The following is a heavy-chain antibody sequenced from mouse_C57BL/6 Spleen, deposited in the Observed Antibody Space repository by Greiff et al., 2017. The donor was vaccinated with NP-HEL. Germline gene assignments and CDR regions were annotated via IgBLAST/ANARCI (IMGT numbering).Heavy chain of an antibody. D-gene: IGHD1-1*01. V-gene: IGHV1-18*01. CDR1: GYTFTDYN. CDR3: ARGAITTVVALYYYAMDY. CDR2: INPNNGGT. J-gene: IGHJ4*01. Sequence: EVKLQESGPELVKPGASVKISCKASGYTFTDYNMDWVKQSHGKSLEWIGDINPNNGGTIYNQKFKGKATLTVDKSSSTAYMELRSLTSEDTAVYYCARGAITTVVALYYYAMDYWGQGTSVTVSS.